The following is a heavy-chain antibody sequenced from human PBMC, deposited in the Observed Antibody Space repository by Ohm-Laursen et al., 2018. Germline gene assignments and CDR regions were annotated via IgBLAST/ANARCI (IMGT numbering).Heavy chain of an antibody. V-gene: IGHV4-39*01. D-gene: IGHD2-15*01. CDR2: IYYSGST. CDR1: GGSISSSSYY. CDR3: ARHVEVVVAD. Sequence: GTLSLTCTVSGGSISSSSYYWGWIRQPPGKGLEWIGSIYYSGSTYYNPSLKSRVTISVDTSKNQFSLKLSSVTAADTAVYYCARHVEVVVADWGQRTLVTVSS. J-gene: IGHJ4*02.